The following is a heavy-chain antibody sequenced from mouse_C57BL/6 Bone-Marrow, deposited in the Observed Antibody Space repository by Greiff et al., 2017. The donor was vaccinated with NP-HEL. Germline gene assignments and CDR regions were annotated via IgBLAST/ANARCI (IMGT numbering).Heavy chain of an antibody. V-gene: IGHV1-82*01. CDR3: ASLPH. J-gene: IGHJ3*01. Sequence: VQLQQSGPELVKPGASVKISCKASGYAFSSSWMKWVKQRPGKGLGWIGRIYPGDGDANYNGKFKGKATLTADKSSSTVYMELSSLTSEDSAVYFCASLPHWGQGTLVTVSA. CDR2: IYPGDGDA. CDR1: GYAFSSSW.